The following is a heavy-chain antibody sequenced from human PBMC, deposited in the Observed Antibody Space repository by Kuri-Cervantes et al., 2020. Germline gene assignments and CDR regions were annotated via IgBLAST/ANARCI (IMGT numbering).Heavy chain of an antibody. Sequence: ASVKVSCKASGYTFTGYYMHWVRQAPGQGLEWMGWINPNSGGTNYAQKFQERVTIRRDMSTSTAYMELNSLRGEDTAVYYCVGVVIRWALHYWGQGTLVTVSS. D-gene: IGHD3-3*01. J-gene: IGHJ4*02. V-gene: IGHV1-2*02. CDR1: GYTFTGYY. CDR2: INPNSGGT. CDR3: VGVVIRWALHY.